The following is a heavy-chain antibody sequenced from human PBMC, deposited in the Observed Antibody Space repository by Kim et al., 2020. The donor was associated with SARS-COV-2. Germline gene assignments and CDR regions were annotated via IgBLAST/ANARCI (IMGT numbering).Heavy chain of an antibody. V-gene: IGHV5-10-1*01. Sequence: YSPSFQGHVPISADKSISTAYLQWSSLKASDTAMYYCARQSMDSYWYFDLWGRGTLVTVSS. D-gene: IGHD2-2*03. J-gene: IGHJ2*01. CDR3: ARQSMDSYWYFDL.